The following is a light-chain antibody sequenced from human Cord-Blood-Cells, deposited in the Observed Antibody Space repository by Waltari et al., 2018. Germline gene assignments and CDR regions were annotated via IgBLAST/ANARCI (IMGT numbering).Light chain of an antibody. Sequence: EIVLTQSPGTLSLSPGERATLSCTASQSVSSSYLAWYQQKPGQAPRLLIYGASSRATGIPGRFSGSGSGTDFTLTISRLEPEDFAVYYCQQYGSSPWTFGQGTKVDIK. CDR1: QSVSSSY. V-gene: IGKV3-20*01. CDR3: QQYGSSPWT. J-gene: IGKJ1*01. CDR2: GAS.